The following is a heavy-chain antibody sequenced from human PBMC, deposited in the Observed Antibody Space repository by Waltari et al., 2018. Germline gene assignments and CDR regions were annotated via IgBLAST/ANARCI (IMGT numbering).Heavy chain of an antibody. V-gene: IGHV4-38-2*02. Sequence: QVQLQESGPGLVKPSETLSLTCSVSGYSISNGYYWAWIRQPPGKGLEWSGSIYHSGRTFYNLPLKSRVTISVETSKNQFSLKLSSVTAADRAVYFCARLGGTYFPFDYWGQGALVTVSS. D-gene: IGHD1-26*01. CDR2: IYHSGRT. CDR3: ARLGGTYFPFDY. CDR1: GYSISNGYY. J-gene: IGHJ4*02.